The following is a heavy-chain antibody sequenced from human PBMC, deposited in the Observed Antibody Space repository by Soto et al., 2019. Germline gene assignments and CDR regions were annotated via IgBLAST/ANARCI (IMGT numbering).Heavy chain of an antibody. D-gene: IGHD4-17*01. Sequence: VQLQESGPGLVKPSETLSLTCTVSDGSISSYYWSWIRQPPGEGLEWIGYIYYSGSTNYNPSLKSRVNISVDTSKNQFSLKLSSETAADKAVYYCARGTTVVTPHFDYWGQGTLVTVSS. CDR3: ARGTTVVTPHFDY. CDR2: IYYSGST. J-gene: IGHJ4*02. CDR1: DGSISSYY. V-gene: IGHV4-59*01.